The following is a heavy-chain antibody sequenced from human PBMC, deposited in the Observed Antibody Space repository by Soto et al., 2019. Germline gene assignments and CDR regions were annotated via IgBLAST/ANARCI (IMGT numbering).Heavy chain of an antibody. CDR2: IIDSGGST. V-gene: IGHV3-23*01. J-gene: IGHJ6*02. Sequence: PGGSLRLSCAASGFTVSSYYMSWVRQAPGKGLEWVSDIIDSGGSTYYADSVKGRFTISIDNSKSTLYLQMNSLRAEDTALYYCAKGRSYYYYYGVDVWGQGTTVTVSS. CDR1: GFTVSSYY. CDR3: AKGRSYYYYYGVDV.